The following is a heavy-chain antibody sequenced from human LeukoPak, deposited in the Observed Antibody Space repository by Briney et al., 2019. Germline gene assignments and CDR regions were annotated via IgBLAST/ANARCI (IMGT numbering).Heavy chain of an antibody. CDR2: IIPIFGTA. J-gene: IGHJ4*02. V-gene: IGHV1-69*13. CDR3: AKGVTTGTPH. CDR1: GGTFSSYA. D-gene: IGHD1-1*01. Sequence: GASVKVSCKASGGTFSSYAISWVRQAPGQGLEWMGGIIPIFGTANYAQKFQGRVTITADESTSTAYMELSSLRSDDTAVYYCAKGVTTGTPHWGQGALVTVSS.